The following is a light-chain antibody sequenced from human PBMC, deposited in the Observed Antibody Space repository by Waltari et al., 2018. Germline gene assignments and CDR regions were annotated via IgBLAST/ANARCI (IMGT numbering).Light chain of an antibody. CDR3: ASWDDSLNGHWV. CDR1: ASNIGGNL. CDR2: RSD. J-gene: IGLJ3*02. Sequence: QPVLTQPPSVSGTPGQRVTISCSGRASNIGGNLINWYQQLPGKAPKLLIYRSDLRPSGVPDRFSGSKSGTSASLAISGLQSDDEADYFCASWDDSLNGHWVFGGGTKVTVL. V-gene: IGLV1-44*01.